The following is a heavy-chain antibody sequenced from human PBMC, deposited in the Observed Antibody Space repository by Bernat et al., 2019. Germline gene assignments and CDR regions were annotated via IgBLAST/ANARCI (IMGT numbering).Heavy chain of an antibody. Sequence: EVQLVQSGAEVKKPGESLKISCKGSGYSFSSYWIGWVRQMPGKGLEWMGIIYPGDSDTRYSPSFQGQVIISADKSISTAYLQWSSLKAEDTAMYYCARHQYSSSWYGGWFDPWGQGTLVTVS. V-gene: IGHV5-51*01. CDR1: GYSFSSYW. CDR2: IYPGDSDT. CDR3: ARHQYSSSWYGGWFDP. D-gene: IGHD6-13*01. J-gene: IGHJ5*02.